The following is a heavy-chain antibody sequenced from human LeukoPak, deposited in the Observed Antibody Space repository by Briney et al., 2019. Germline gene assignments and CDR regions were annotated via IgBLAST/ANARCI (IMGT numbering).Heavy chain of an antibody. CDR1: GYTFTSYY. V-gene: IGHV1-46*01. CDR3: ARGGFQPITMIVVVNPPYYFDY. J-gene: IGHJ4*02. CDR2: INPSGGST. Sequence: GASVKVSCRASGYTFTSYYMHWVRQAPGQGLEWMGIINPSGGSTSYAQKFQGRVTMTRDTSTSTVYMELSSLRSEDTAVYYCARGGFQPITMIVVVNPPYYFDYWGQGTLVTVSS. D-gene: IGHD3-22*01.